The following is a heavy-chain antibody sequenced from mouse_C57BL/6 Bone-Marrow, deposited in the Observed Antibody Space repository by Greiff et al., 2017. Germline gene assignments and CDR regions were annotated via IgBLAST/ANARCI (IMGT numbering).Heavy chain of an antibody. V-gene: IGHV14-4*01. CDR1: GFNIKDDY. CDR2: IDPENGDT. Sequence: VQLQQSGAELVRPGASVKLSCTASGFNIKDDYMHWVKQRPEQGLEGIGWIDPENGDTEYASKFQGKATITADTSSNTAYLQLSSLTSEDTAVYYCTHDGYYGDYWGQGTTLTVSS. D-gene: IGHD2-3*01. J-gene: IGHJ2*01. CDR3: THDGYYGDY.